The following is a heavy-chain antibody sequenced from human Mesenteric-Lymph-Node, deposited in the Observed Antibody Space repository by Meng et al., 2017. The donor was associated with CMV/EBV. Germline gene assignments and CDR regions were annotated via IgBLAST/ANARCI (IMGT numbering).Heavy chain of an antibody. CDR1: GGSVSSGSYY. V-gene: IGHV4-61*01. CDR3: ARHYSDFWSGPITPFDY. Sequence: SETLSLTCTVSGGSVSSGSYYWSWIRQPPGKGLEWIGYIYYSGSTNYNPSLKSRVTISVDTSKNQFSLKLSSVTAADTAVYYCARHYSDFWSGPITPFDYWGQGTLVTVSS. CDR2: IYYSGST. D-gene: IGHD3-3*01. J-gene: IGHJ4*02.